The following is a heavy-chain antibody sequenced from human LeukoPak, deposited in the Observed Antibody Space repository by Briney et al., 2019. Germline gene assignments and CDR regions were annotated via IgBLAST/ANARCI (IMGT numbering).Heavy chain of an antibody. V-gene: IGHV5-51*01. Sequence: GESLKISCKGSGYSFTSYWIGWVRQMPGKGLEWMGIIYPGDSDTRYSPSFQGQVTISADKSISTAYLQWSSLKASDTAMYYCARLGDFWSGYLYYFDYWGQGTLVTVSS. J-gene: IGHJ4*02. CDR1: GYSFTSYW. CDR2: IYPGDSDT. D-gene: IGHD3-3*01. CDR3: ARLGDFWSGYLYYFDY.